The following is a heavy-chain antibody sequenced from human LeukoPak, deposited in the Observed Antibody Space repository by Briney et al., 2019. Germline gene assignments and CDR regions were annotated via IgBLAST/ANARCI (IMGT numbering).Heavy chain of an antibody. V-gene: IGHV4-38-2*02. Sequence: PSETLSLTCTVSGYSISSGYYWGWIRQPPGKGLEWIGSIYHSGSTYYNLSLKSRVTISVDTSKNQFSLKLSSVTAADTAVYYCARDRALSSSWPNWFDPWGQGTLVTVSS. D-gene: IGHD6-13*01. CDR1: GYSISSGYY. CDR3: ARDRALSSSWPNWFDP. CDR2: IYHSGST. J-gene: IGHJ5*02.